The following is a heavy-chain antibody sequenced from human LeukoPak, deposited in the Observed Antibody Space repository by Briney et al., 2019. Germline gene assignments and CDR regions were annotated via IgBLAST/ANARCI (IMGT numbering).Heavy chain of an antibody. CDR1: GFSFSSYW. Sequence: PGGSLRLSCVASGFSFSSYWMAWVRQAPGKGLEWVANIKYDGTHKFYADSVKGRCTISRDNAKNPLFLEMNSLRAEDTAVYYCAKDHAYDSSGYDLDYWGQGTLVTVSS. CDR3: AKDHAYDSSGYDLDY. D-gene: IGHD3-22*01. V-gene: IGHV3-7*03. J-gene: IGHJ4*02. CDR2: IKYDGTHK.